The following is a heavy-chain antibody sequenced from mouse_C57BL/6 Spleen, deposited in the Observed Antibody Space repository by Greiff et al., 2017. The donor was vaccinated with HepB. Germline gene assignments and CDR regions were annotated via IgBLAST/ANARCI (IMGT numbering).Heavy chain of an antibody. CDR1: GYAFTNYL. Sequence: QVQLQQSGAELVRPGTSVKVSCKASGYAFTNYLIEWVKQRPGQGLEWIGVINPGSGGTNYNEKFKGKATLTADKSSSTAYMQLSSLTSEDSAVYFCARMGITFYYFDDWGQGTTLTVSS. CDR2: INPGSGGT. J-gene: IGHJ2*01. CDR3: ARMGITFYYFDD. D-gene: IGHD1-1*01. V-gene: IGHV1-54*01.